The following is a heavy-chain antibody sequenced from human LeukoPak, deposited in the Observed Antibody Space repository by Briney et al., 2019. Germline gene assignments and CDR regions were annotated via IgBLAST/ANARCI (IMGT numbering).Heavy chain of an antibody. CDR2: IKEDGSER. Sequence: GGSLRLSCAASGFTLGTYWMSWVRQAPGKGLEWVANIKEDGSERYHVDSVKGRFTISRDNAKNSLYPQMNSLRAEDTAVYYCVRGYDSTGYYGDDFWGQGTLVTVSS. J-gene: IGHJ4*02. D-gene: IGHD3-22*01. CDR1: GFTLGTYW. V-gene: IGHV3-7*04. CDR3: VRGYDSTGYYGDDF.